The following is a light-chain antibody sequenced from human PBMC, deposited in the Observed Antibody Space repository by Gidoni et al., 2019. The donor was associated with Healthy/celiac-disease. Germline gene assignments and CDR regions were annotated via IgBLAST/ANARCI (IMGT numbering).Light chain of an antibody. CDR2: KAS. V-gene: IGKV1-5*03. Sequence: DIQMTQSPSTLSASVGDRVTSTCRASQSISSWLAGYQQKPGKAPKLLIYKASSLESGFPSRVSGSGSGTECTLTISSLQPDDFATYYGQQYNSYPLTFGGGTKVEIK. J-gene: IGKJ4*01. CDR1: QSISSW. CDR3: QQYNSYPLT.